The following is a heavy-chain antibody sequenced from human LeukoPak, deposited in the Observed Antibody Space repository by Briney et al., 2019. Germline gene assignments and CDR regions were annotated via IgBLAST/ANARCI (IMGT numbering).Heavy chain of an antibody. CDR1: GGTFSSYA. J-gene: IGHJ4*02. V-gene: IGHV1-46*01. CDR3: ARGYGSGSYYLLYYFDY. CDR2: INPSGGST. Sequence: ASVKVSCKASGGTFSSYAISWVRQAPGQGLEWMGMINPSGGSTSYAQKFQGRVTMTRDTSTSTVYMELSGLRSEDTAVYYCARGYGSGSYYLLYYFDYWGQGTLVTVSS. D-gene: IGHD3-10*01.